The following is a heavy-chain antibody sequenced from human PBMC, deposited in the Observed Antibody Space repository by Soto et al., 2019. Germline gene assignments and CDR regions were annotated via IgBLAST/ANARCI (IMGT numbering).Heavy chain of an antibody. CDR1: GYTFTSYD. CDR3: ARGRGYQLLFPDAFDI. CDR2: MNPNSGNT. J-gene: IGHJ3*02. D-gene: IGHD2-2*01. Sequence: QVQLVQSGAEVKKPGASVKVSCKASGYTFTSYDINWVRQATGQGLEWMGWMNPNSGNTGYAQKFQGRVSITRNTSISTAYMELSSLRSEDTAVYYCARGRGYQLLFPDAFDIWGQGTMVTVSS. V-gene: IGHV1-8*01.